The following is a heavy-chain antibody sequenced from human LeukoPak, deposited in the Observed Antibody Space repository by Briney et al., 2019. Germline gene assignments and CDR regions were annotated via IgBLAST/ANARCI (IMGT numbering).Heavy chain of an antibody. CDR2: IDPSDSYT. Sequence: GESLKISCNGSGYSFTDYWITWVRQMPGIGLEWMGRIDPSDSYTNYSPSFQGHVTISADKSISTAYVQWSSLKASDTAMYFCAREKDYNGHWLDPWGQGTLVTVSS. CDR3: AREKDYNGHWLDP. J-gene: IGHJ5*02. D-gene: IGHD4-11*01. CDR1: GYSFTDYW. V-gene: IGHV5-10-1*01.